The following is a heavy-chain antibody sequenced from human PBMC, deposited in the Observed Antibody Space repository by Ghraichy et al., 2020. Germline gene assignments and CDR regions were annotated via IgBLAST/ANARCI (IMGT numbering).Heavy chain of an antibody. CDR1: GGSFSGYY. Sequence: SETLSLTCAVYGGSFSGYYWSWIRQPPGKGLEWIGEINHSGSTNYNPSLKSRVTISVDTSKNQFSLKLSSVTAADTAVYYCARLSDGPCSGSTSCYLPYDFWSGYSTLDYWGQGTLVTVSS. CDR2: INHSGST. V-gene: IGHV4-34*01. CDR3: ARLSDGPCSGSTSCYLPYDFWSGYSTLDY. D-gene: IGHD3-3*01. J-gene: IGHJ4*02.